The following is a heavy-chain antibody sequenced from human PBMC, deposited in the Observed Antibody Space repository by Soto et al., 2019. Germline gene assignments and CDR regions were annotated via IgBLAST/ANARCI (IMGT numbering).Heavy chain of an antibody. CDR2: IGGTGAGT. J-gene: IGHJ4*02. CDR3: TSTYSSNWYAGN. Sequence: QPVGSLRLSCVGSGFAFSFYAMTWVRQAPGKGLEWVSGIGGTGAGTHYADSVKARFTISRDNSKNTLYLQMNSLRAEDTAVYYCTSTYSSNWYAGNWGQGTLVTVSS. V-gene: IGHV3-23*01. D-gene: IGHD6-13*01. CDR1: GFAFSFYA.